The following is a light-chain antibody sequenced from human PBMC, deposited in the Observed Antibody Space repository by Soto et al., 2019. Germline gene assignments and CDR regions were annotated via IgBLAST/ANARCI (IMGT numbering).Light chain of an antibody. J-gene: IGLJ2*01. V-gene: IGLV2-14*01. Sequence: QSVLTQPASVSGSPGQSITISCAGTRDDIGAYDYVSWYQQHPGNAPKLLVYEVTNRPSGVSDRFSGSKSGNTASLTISGLWAGDEADYYCNSYTNSSAVVFGGGTKVTVL. CDR3: NSYTNSSAVV. CDR2: EVT. CDR1: RDDIGAYDY.